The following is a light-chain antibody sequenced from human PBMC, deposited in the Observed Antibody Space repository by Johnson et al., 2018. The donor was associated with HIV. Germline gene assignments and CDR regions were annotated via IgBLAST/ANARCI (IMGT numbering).Light chain of an antibody. CDR3: GTWDSSLSAV. V-gene: IGLV1-51*01. CDR1: SSNIGNNY. Sequence: TQPPSVSAAPGQKVTISCSGSSSNIGNNYVSWYQQLPGPAPKLLVYDNNKRPSGIPDRFSGSKSGTSATLGITGLQTGDDADYYCGTWDSSLSAVFGTGTKVTVL. CDR2: DNN. J-gene: IGLJ1*01.